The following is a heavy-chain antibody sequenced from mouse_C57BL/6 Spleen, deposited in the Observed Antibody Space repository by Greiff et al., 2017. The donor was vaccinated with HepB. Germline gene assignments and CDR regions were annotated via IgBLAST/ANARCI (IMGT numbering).Heavy chain of an antibody. J-gene: IGHJ4*01. CDR2: IYPGSGST. Sequence: QVQLQQPGAELVKPGASVKMSCKASGYTFTSYWITWVKQRPGQGLEWIGDIYPGSGSTNYNEKFKSKATLTVDTSSSTAYMQLSSLTSEDSAVYYCARGGNYRYYYAMDDWGQGTSVTVYS. CDR3: ARGGNYRYYYAMDD. V-gene: IGHV1-55*01. D-gene: IGHD2-1*01. CDR1: GYTFTSYW.